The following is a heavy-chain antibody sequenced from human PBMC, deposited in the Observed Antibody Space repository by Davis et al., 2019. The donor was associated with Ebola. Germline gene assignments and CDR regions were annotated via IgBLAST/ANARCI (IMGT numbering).Heavy chain of an antibody. CDR1: GFTFSSYG. Sequence: PGGSLRLSCAASGFTFSSYGMHWVRQAPGKGLEWVAVIWYDGSNKYYADSVKGRFTISRDNSKNTLYLQMNSLRAEDTAVYYCARAAAGIWDFDYWGQGTLVTVSS. CDR3: ARAAAGIWDFDY. J-gene: IGHJ4*02. D-gene: IGHD6-13*01. CDR2: IWYDGSNK. V-gene: IGHV3-33*01.